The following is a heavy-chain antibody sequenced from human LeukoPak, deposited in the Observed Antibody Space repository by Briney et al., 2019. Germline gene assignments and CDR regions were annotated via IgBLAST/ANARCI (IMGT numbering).Heavy chain of an antibody. CDR3: SREVGYYFYYMDV. V-gene: IGHV3-74*01. Sequence: GGSLRLSCAASGFTFSSYWMHWVRQAPGKGLVWVSRINNDGSSTSYADSVKGRFTISRDNAKDTLYLQMNSLRADDTAVYYCSREVGYYFYYMDVWGKGTTVTVSS. D-gene: IGHD3-10*01. J-gene: IGHJ6*03. CDR1: GFTFSSYW. CDR2: INNDGSST.